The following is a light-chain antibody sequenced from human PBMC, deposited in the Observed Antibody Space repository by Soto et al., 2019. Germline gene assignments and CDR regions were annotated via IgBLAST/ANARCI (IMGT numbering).Light chain of an antibody. Sequence: QSVLTQSPSASGTPGQRVTISCSGSSSNIGTNTVIWYQQLPGAAPKLLIYSDNQRPSGVPDRFSGSKSGTSASLAISWLQSEDEADYFCAAWDVCLVVFGGGTKLTVL. CDR2: SDN. CDR1: SSNIGTNT. CDR3: AAWDVCLVV. J-gene: IGLJ2*01. V-gene: IGLV1-44*01.